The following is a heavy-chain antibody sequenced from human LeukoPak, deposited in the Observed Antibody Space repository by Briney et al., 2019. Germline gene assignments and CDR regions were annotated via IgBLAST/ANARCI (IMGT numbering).Heavy chain of an antibody. CDR1: GFTFSSYG. V-gene: IGHV3-30*18. D-gene: IGHD2-21*02. J-gene: IGHJ4*02. CDR2: ISYDGGNK. Sequence: GGSLRLSCEAAGFTFSSYGIHWVRQAPGKGLEWMAFISYDGGNKYYADSVKGRLTISRDNSKNTLYLHMDRLKVEHTDVYYCAKELTRGLHDYWGKATVVTVTS. CDR3: AKELTRGLHDY.